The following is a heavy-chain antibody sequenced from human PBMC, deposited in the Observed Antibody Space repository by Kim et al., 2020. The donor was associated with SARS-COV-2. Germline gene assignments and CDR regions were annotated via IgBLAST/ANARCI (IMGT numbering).Heavy chain of an antibody. J-gene: IGHJ4*02. CDR2: GST. V-gene: IGHV4-34*01. D-gene: IGHD2-15*01. Sequence: GSTNSHPALKSRVTISVDTSKNQFSLKLSSVTAADTAVYYCARAMVAVDYWGQGTLVTVSS. CDR3: ARAMVAVDY.